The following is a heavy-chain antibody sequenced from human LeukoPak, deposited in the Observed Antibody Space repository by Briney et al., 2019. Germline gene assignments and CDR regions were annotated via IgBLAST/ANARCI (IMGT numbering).Heavy chain of an antibody. V-gene: IGHV1-46*01. CDR2: INPSGGTT. CDR1: GYTSTSYY. J-gene: IGHJ4*02. D-gene: IGHD5-12*01. CDR3: ARTRGYSDYELDY. Sequence: ASVKVSCKASGYTSTSYYMHWVRQAPGQGLEWMGIINPSGGTTRHAQRFQGRVTMTRDTSTSTVYMELSSLRSEDTAVYYCARTRGYSDYELDYWGQGTLVTVSS.